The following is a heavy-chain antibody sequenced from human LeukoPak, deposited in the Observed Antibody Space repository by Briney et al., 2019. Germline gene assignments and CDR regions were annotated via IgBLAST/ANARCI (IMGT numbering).Heavy chain of an antibody. J-gene: IGHJ4*02. CDR2: IKQDGSEK. V-gene: IGHV3-7*05. D-gene: IGHD6-13*01. CDR1: GFTISTYW. Sequence: SGGSLRLSCAASGFTISTYWMSWVRQAPGKGLEWVANIKQDGSEKYYVDSVKGRFTISRDNAKNSLYLQMNSLRAEDTAVYYCARVFFSSSRTFDSWGQGTLVTVSS. CDR3: ARVFFSSSRTFDS.